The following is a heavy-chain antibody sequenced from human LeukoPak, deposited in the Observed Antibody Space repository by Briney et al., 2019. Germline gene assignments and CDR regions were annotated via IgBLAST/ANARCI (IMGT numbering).Heavy chain of an antibody. V-gene: IGHV1-69*17. CDR3: ARDDCSSTSCYLNWYFDL. Sequence: SVKVSCKASGGTFISYAISWVRQAPGQGLEWMGGIIPIFGIANYAQKFQGRVTITADKSTSTAYMELSSLRSEDTAVYYCARDDCSSTSCYLNWYFDLWGRGTLVTVSS. CDR1: GGTFISYA. CDR2: IIPIFGIA. D-gene: IGHD2-2*01. J-gene: IGHJ2*01.